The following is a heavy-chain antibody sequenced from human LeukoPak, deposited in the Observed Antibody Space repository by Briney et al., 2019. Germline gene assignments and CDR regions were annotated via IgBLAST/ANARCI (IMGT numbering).Heavy chain of an antibody. J-gene: IGHJ4*02. CDR1: GFTFSSYE. V-gene: IGHV3-48*03. CDR2: ISSSGSTI. D-gene: IGHD4-17*01. CDR3: AKATLGPTVTSLNFDY. Sequence: GGSLRLSCAASGFTFSSYEMNWVRQAPGKGLEWVSYISSSGSTIYYADSVKGRFTISRDNSKNTLYLQMNSLRAEDTAVYYCAKATLGPTVTSLNFDYWGQGTLVTVSS.